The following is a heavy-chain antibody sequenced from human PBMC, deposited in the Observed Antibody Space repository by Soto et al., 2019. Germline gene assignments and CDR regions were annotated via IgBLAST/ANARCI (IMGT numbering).Heavy chain of an antibody. D-gene: IGHD6-19*01. V-gene: IGHV1-69*01. CDR3: ARVKSGQGLEPSDFDY. J-gene: IGHJ4*02. CDR2: IIPIFGTI. Sequence: QVQLVQSGAEVKKPGSSVRVSCKASGGIFQNYAISWVRQAPGQGLEWMGGIIPIFGTIKYAQRLQGSGTITADESTNTVSMDLTGLRLEDTAVYYCARVKSGQGLEPSDFDYWGQGTLVTVSS. CDR1: GGIFQNYA.